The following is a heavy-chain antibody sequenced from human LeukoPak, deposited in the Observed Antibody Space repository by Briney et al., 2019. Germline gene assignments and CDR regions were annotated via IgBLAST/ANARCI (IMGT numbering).Heavy chain of an antibody. CDR3: ARGGYCSSTSCYRDYYYGMDV. D-gene: IGHD2-2*01. J-gene: IGHJ6*02. CDR2: IGTAGDT. V-gene: IGHV3-13*01. CDR1: GFTFSSYD. Sequence: GGSLRLSCAASGFTFSSYDMHWVRQATGKGLDWVSAIGTAGDTYYPGSVKGRFTISRENAKNSLYLQMNCLRAGDTAVYYCARGGYCSSTSCYRDYYYGMDVWGQGTTVTVSS.